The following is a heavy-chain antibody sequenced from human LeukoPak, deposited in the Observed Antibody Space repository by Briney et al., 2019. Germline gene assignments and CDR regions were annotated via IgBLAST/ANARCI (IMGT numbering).Heavy chain of an antibody. CDR3: ARSDYYGSGSYRAHDAFDI. CDR2: ITPFNGNT. Sequence: SVKVSCKASGYTFTYRYLHWVRQAPGQALEWMGWITPFNGNTNYAQKFQDRVTITRDRSMSTAYMELSSLRSGDTAMYYCARSDYYGSGSYRAHDAFDIWGQGTMVIVSS. V-gene: IGHV1-45*02. J-gene: IGHJ3*02. CDR1: GYTFTYRY. D-gene: IGHD3-10*01.